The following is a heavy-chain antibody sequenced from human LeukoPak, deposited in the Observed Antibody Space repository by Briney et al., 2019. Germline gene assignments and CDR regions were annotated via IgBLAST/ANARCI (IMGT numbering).Heavy chain of an antibody. Sequence: SETLSLTCTVSGGSISSYYWSWIRQPPGKGLEWIGYIYYSGSTNYNPSLKSRVTISVDTSKNQFSLKLSSVTAADTAVYYCARGPSYFDYWGQGTLVTVSS. CDR3: ARGPSYFDY. CDR1: GGSISSYY. CDR2: IYYSGST. J-gene: IGHJ4*02. V-gene: IGHV4-59*12.